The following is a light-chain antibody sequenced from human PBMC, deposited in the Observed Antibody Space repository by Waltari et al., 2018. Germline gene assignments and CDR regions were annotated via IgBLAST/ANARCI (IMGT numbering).Light chain of an antibody. J-gene: IGKJ2*01. V-gene: IGKV1-39*01. CDR2: VAS. Sequence: CLASQSIRSFLNWYQQKPGKASKLLIYVASSLQSEVPSMFTGSRSGTDVTLTITGLQPEDFATYFCQQSFRTPYTFGLGTKLEI. CDR3: QQSFRTPYT. CDR1: QSIRSF.